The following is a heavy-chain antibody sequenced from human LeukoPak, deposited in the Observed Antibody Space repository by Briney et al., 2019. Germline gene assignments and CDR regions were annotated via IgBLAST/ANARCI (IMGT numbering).Heavy chain of an antibody. CDR3: ARLRYSYGLSYFDY. D-gene: IGHD5-18*01. CDR1: GGSISSGGYS. V-gene: IGHV4-30-2*01. CDR2: IYYSGSN. J-gene: IGHJ4*02. Sequence: SETLSLTCAVSGGSISSGGYSWSWIRQPPGKGLEWIGYIYYSGSNYYNPSLKSRVTISVDRSKNQFSLKLSSVTAADTAVYYCARLRYSYGLSYFDYWGQGTLVTVSS.